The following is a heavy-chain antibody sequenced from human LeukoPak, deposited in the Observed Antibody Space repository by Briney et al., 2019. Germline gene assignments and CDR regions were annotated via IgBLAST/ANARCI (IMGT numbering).Heavy chain of an antibody. D-gene: IGHD3-3*01. Sequence: SETLSLTCAVSGGSISSGGYSWSWIRQPPGKGLEWIGYIYHSGSTYYNPSLKSRVTISVDRSKNQFSLKLSSVAAADTAVYYCASRRLRFLEWLSPYYYYGMDVWGQGTTVTVSS. CDR3: ASRRLRFLEWLSPYYYYGMDV. V-gene: IGHV4-30-2*01. CDR1: GGSISSGGYS. CDR2: IYHSGST. J-gene: IGHJ6*02.